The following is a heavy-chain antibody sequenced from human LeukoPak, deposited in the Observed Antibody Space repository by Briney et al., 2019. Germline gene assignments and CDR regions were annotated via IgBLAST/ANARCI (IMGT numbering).Heavy chain of an antibody. Sequence: PGGSLRLSCAASGFTVSSNYMSWVRQAPGKGLEWVSAISGSGGSTYYADSVKGRFTISRDNSKNTLYLQMNSLRAEDTAVYYCAKEGNWNYAQPFDYWGQGTLVTVSS. D-gene: IGHD1-7*01. V-gene: IGHV3-23*01. J-gene: IGHJ4*02. CDR2: ISGSGGST. CDR1: GFTVSSNY. CDR3: AKEGNWNYAQPFDY.